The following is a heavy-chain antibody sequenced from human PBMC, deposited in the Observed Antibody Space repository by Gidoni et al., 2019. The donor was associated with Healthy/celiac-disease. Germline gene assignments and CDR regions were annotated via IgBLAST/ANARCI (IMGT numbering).Heavy chain of an antibody. CDR1: GFTFSSYS. CDR3: ARGRDGYNPFDY. CDR2: ISSSSSYI. D-gene: IGHD5-12*01. Sequence: EVQLVESGGGLVKPGGSLSLSCAASGFTFSSYSMNWVRQAPGKGLEWVSSISSSSSYIYYADSVKGRFTISRDNAKNSLYLQMNSLRAEDTAVYYCARGRDGYNPFDYWGQGTLVTVSS. J-gene: IGHJ4*02. V-gene: IGHV3-21*01.